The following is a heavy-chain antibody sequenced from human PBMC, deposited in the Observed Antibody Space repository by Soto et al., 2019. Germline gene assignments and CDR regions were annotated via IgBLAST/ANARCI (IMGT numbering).Heavy chain of an antibody. D-gene: IGHD4-17*01. CDR2: MNPNSGDT. CDR1: GYTFTSYD. Sequence: PSVKVSCKASGYTFTSYDINWVRQATGQGLEWMGRMNPNSGDTGLAQKFQGRITMTRKTSITTAYMELSSLRSEDTAVYYCARDGSKIDGYGVQLGYWGQGTVVTVSS. J-gene: IGHJ4*02. CDR3: ARDGSKIDGYGVQLGY. V-gene: IGHV1-8*01.